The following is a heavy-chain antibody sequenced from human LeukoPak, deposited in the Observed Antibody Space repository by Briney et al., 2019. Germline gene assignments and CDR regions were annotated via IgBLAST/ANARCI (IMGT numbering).Heavy chain of an antibody. CDR2: ISSSSSYT. D-gene: IGHD6-13*01. J-gene: IGHJ6*04. CDR1: GFTFSDYY. CDR3: ARGGIAAAGTYGMDV. V-gene: IGHV3-11*06. Sequence: GGSLRLSCAASGFTFSDYYMSWTRQAPGKGLEWVSYISSSSSYTNYADSVKGRFTISRDNAKNSLYLQMNSLRAEDTAVYYCARGGIAAAGTYGMDVWGKGTTVTVSS.